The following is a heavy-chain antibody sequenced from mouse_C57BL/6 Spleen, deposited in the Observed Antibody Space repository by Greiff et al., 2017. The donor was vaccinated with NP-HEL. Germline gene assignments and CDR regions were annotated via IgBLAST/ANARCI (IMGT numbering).Heavy chain of an antibody. V-gene: IGHV5-4*03. D-gene: IGHD2-1*01. CDR2: ISDGGSYT. Sequence: EVKLMESGGGLVKPGGSLKLSCAASGFTFSSYAMSWVRQTPEKRLEWVATISDGGSYTYYPDNVKGRFTISRDNAKNNLYLQMSHLKSEDTAMYYCARGGYGNYCWFAYWGQGTLVTVSA. J-gene: IGHJ3*01. CDR3: ARGGYGNYCWFAY. CDR1: GFTFSSYA.